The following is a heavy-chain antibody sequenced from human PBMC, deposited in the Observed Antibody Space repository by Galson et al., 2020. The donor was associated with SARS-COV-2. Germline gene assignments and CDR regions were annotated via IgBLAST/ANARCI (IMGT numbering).Heavy chain of an antibody. CDR1: VGSFSGFS. D-gene: IGHD2-2*01. Sequence: ETSETLSLTCAVYVGSFSGFSWSWVRQSPGKGLEWIGEINHSGSANYNPSPKSRVTISVDTYKNQFSLKLTSVTAAETGVYFCARGRIGVVPAPILGLGPYYEYYAMDVWGQGTTITVSS. CDR2: INHSGSA. J-gene: IGHJ6*02. CDR3: ARGRIGVVPAPILGLGPYYEYYAMDV. V-gene: IGHV4-34*01.